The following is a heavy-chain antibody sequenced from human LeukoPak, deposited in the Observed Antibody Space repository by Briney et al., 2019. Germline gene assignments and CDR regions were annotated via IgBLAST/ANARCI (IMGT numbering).Heavy chain of an antibody. D-gene: IGHD1-7*01. Sequence: GRSLRLPCAASGFTFSSYAMHWVRQAPGKGLEWVAVISYDGSNKYYADSVKGRFTICRDNSKTTLYLQMNSLRAEDTAVYYCAREVNNWNYALLDYWGQGTLVTVSS. CDR2: ISYDGSNK. J-gene: IGHJ4*02. CDR1: GFTFSSYA. CDR3: AREVNNWNYALLDY. V-gene: IGHV3-30-3*01.